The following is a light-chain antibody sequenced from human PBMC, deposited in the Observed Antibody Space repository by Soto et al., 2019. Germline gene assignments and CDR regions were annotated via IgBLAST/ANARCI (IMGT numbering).Light chain of an antibody. CDR3: QQYGSAPMFT. CDR1: LSLSSF. V-gene: IGKV3-20*01. J-gene: IGKJ2*01. CDR2: GVS. Sequence: DIVLTQSPGTLSLSPGERATLSCRSSLSLSSFLAWYQQKPGHAPRLLIYGVSRRATGIPDRFSGSGSGTDFPLTIASLEPEDVAVYYCQQYGSAPMFTFGQGTKLESK.